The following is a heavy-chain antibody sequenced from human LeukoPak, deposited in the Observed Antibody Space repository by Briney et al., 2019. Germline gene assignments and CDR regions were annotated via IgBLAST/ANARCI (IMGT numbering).Heavy chain of an antibody. J-gene: IGHJ6*03. CDR1: GGSISSGGYY. V-gene: IGHV4-31*03. D-gene: IGHD1-1*01. Sequence: SETLSLTCTVSGGSISSGGYYWSWIGQHPGTGLEWIGYIYYSGRTYYNPSLKSRVTISVDTSKNQFSLKLSSVTAAATAVYYCARGTTRRAPGDYYYYMDVWGKGTPVTVSS. CDR3: ARGTTRRAPGDYYYYMDV. CDR2: IYYSGRT.